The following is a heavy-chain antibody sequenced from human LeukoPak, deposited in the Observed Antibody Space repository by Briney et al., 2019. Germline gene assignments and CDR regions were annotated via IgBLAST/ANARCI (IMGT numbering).Heavy chain of an antibody. J-gene: IGHJ4*02. CDR1: GFIFNSYA. Sequence: PGGSLRLSCAGSGFIFNSYAISWVRQAPGKGLEWVSAISGSGGTTYYADSVKGRFTVSRDNSKNTLYLQMNSLRAEDTAVYYCAKDLRARTRLSSFDYWGQGTLVTVSS. CDR2: ISGSGGTT. CDR3: AKDLRARTRLSSFDY. D-gene: IGHD1-14*01. V-gene: IGHV3-23*01.